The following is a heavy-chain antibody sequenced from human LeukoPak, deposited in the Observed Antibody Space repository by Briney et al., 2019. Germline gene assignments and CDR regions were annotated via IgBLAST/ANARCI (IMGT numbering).Heavy chain of an antibody. CDR3: ARGRGGKSGYDMDV. D-gene: IGHD2-15*01. Sequence: GGSLRLSCAASVFAFRTSWVHWVRQAPGKGLVWVSRLNSDGSTTTYADSVKGRFTISRDNANNTLYLQMNSLRAEDSAVYYCARGRGGKSGYDMDVWGQGTMVTVSS. CDR1: VFAFRTSW. CDR2: LNSDGSTT. V-gene: IGHV3-74*01. J-gene: IGHJ6*02.